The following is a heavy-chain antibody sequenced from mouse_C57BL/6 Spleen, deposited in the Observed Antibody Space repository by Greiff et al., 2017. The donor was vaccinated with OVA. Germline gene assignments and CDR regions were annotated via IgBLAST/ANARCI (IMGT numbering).Heavy chain of an antibody. CDR1: GFTFSDYG. CDR2: ISSGSSTI. CDR3: ARGVRTTVLVDY. V-gene: IGHV5-17*01. D-gene: IGHD1-1*01. Sequence: EVKLVESGGGLVKPGGSLKLSCAASGFTFSDYGMHWVRQAPEKGLEWVAYISSGSSTIYYADTVKGRFTISRDNAKNTLFLQMTSLRSEDTAMYYCARGVRTTVLVDYWGQGTTLTVSS. J-gene: IGHJ2*01.